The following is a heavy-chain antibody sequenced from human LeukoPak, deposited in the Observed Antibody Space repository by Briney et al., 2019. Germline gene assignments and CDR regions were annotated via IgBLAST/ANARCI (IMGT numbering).Heavy chain of an antibody. Sequence: PGGSLRLSCAASGFTFSSYSMNWVRQAPGKGLEWVSSISSSSSYIYYADSVKGRFTISRDNAKNSLYLQMNSLRAEDTAVYYCARDHTGYSSGWHGDYWGQGTLVTVSS. J-gene: IGHJ4*02. D-gene: IGHD6-19*01. V-gene: IGHV3-21*01. CDR3: ARDHTGYSSGWHGDY. CDR1: GFTFSSYS. CDR2: ISSSSSYI.